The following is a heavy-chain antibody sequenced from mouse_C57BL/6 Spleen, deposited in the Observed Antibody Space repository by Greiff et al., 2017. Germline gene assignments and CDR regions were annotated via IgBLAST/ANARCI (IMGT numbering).Heavy chain of an antibody. V-gene: IGHV1-18*01. CDR1: GYTFTDYN. CDR2: INPNNGGT. Sequence: EVQLQQSGPELVKPGASVKIPCKASGYTFTDYNMDWVKQSHGKSLEWIGDINPNNGGTIYNQKFKGKATLTVDKSSSTAYMELSCLTSEDTAVYYCSRGGVYYYGNWYLGVWGTGTTVTVSS. CDR3: SRGGVYYYGNWYLGV. D-gene: IGHD1-1*01. J-gene: IGHJ1*03.